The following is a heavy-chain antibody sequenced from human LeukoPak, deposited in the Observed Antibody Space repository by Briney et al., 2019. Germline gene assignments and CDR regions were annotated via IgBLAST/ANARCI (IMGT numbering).Heavy chain of an antibody. Sequence: PSETLSLTCTVSGASFSNYYWSGIRQPAGKGLEWIGRIFTSGSTNYNPSPKSRVTMSVDTSENQFSLKLSSVTAADTAVYYCARESRRSYCNEYWGQGTLVTVSS. CDR3: ARESRRSYCNEY. J-gene: IGHJ4*02. V-gene: IGHV4-4*07. D-gene: IGHD3-10*01. CDR2: IFTSGST. CDR1: GASFSNYY.